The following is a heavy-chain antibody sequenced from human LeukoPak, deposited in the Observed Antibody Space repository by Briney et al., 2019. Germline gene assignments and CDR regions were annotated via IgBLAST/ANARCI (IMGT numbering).Heavy chain of an antibody. V-gene: IGHV3-23*01. D-gene: IGHD2-15*01. CDR1: GFTFRNHD. CDR3: AKADYPTVSCIDD. Sequence: PGGSLRLSCAVSGFTFRNHDMTSVRQTPGKGLEWVSSISATGGHTYYADSVQGRFTISRDNSKNTLSLQLNSLRAEDTAVYYCAKADYPTVSCIDDWGQGTLVTVSS. J-gene: IGHJ4*02. CDR2: ISATGGHT.